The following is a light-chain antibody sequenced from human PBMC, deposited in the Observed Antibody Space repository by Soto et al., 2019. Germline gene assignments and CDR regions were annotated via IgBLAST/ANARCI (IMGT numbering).Light chain of an antibody. CDR3: LQHNTSRWT. J-gene: IGKJ1*01. CDR2: AAS. CDR1: QSISSC. Sequence: GGRITNTYRASQSISSCLAWYQQKPGKAPRRLIYAASSLQSGVPSRFSGSGSGTDVTLTSSSLQPEDFATYYGLQHNTSRWTFRQGTKVDIK. V-gene: IGKV1-5*01.